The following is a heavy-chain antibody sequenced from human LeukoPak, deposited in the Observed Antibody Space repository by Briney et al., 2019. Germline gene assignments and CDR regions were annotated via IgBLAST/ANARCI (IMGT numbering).Heavy chain of an antibody. CDR2: IYNSGST. CDR1: DGSISIYY. CDR3: VPVHSGYDIPY. J-gene: IGHJ4*02. D-gene: IGHD5-12*01. Sequence: SETLSLTCTVLDGSISIYYWSWIRQPPGKGLEWIGYIYNSGSTNYNPSLKSRVTISVDTSKNQFSLKLSSVTAADTAVYHCVPVHSGYDIPYWGQGTLVTVSS. V-gene: IGHV4-4*08.